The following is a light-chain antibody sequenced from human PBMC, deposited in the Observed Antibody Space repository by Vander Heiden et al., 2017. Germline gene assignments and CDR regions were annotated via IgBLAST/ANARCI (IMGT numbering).Light chain of an antibody. CDR3: QQLKSYPLT. V-gene: IGKV1-9*01. J-gene: IGKJ4*01. CDR1: QGSSSY. Sequence: DIQLTQSPSFLSASVGDRVPVTCRASQGSSSYLAWFQQKPGKAPKLLIYAASTWQGGLPSRFSGSGSGTEFTLTISSLQPEDFATYYCQQLKSYPLTFGGGTKVEIK. CDR2: AAS.